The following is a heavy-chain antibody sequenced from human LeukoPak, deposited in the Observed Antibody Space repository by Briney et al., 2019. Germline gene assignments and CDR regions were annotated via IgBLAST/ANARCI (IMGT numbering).Heavy chain of an antibody. V-gene: IGHV1-18*01. CDR2: IAVYNGDT. CDR3: ARQAGYSTGWYGGYYFDH. D-gene: IGHD6-19*01. CDR1: GYTFTSYG. Sequence: ASVKVSCKASGYTFTSYGISWVRQAPGQGPEWMGWIAVYNGDTKFLQKFQGRVTLTTDASTNTAYMELRSLTSDDTAVYYCARQAGYSTGWYGGYYFDHWGQGTPVTISA. J-gene: IGHJ4*02.